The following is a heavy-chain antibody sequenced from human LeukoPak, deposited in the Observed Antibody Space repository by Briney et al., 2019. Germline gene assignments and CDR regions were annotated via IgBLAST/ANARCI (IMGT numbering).Heavy chain of an antibody. Sequence: SQTLSLTCAISGDSVSSNGAAWNWIRQSPTRGLEWLGRTYCKSKWYNDYAVSVKSRITISPDTSKNQFSLQLNSVTPEDTAVYYCAREKVVRGGNWFDPWGQGTLVTVSS. V-gene: IGHV6-1*01. J-gene: IGHJ5*02. CDR2: TYCKSKWYN. CDR3: AREKVVRGGNWFDP. D-gene: IGHD3-10*01. CDR1: GDSVSSNGAA.